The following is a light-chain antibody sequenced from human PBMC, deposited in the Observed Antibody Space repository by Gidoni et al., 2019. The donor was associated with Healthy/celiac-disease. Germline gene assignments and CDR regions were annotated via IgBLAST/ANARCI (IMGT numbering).Light chain of an antibody. V-gene: IGKV3-11*01. J-gene: IGKJ4*01. CDR3: QQRSNWPLT. CDR1: QSVSSY. Sequence: EIVFPPSPATLSLSPGEMATLSCRSSQSVSSYLAWYQQKPGQAPRLLIYDTSNRATGIPARCSGSGSGTDFTLTISSLEAEDFAVYYCQQRSNWPLTFGGGTKVEIK. CDR2: DTS.